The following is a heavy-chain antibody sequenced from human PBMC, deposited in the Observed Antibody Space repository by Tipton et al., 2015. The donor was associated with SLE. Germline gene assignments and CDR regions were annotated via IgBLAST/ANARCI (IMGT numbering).Heavy chain of an antibody. Sequence: QLVQSGAEVKKPGASVKVSCKASGYTFTSYGISWVRQAPGQGLEWMGWISAYNGNTNYAQKFQGRVTMTRDTSISTAYMELSRLRSDDTAVYYCARAAVVAATPVLLDYWGQGTLVTVSS. CDR2: ISAYNGNT. D-gene: IGHD2-15*01. CDR1: GYTFTSYG. V-gene: IGHV1-18*01. CDR3: ARAAVVAATPVLLDY. J-gene: IGHJ4*02.